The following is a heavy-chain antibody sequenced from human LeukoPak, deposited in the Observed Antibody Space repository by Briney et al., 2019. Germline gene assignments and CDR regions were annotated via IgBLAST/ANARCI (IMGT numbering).Heavy chain of an antibody. V-gene: IGHV5-51*01. CDR1: GYSFTSYW. Sequence: GESLKISCKGSGYSFTSYWIGWVRQMPGKGLEWMGIIYPGDSDTRYSPSFQGQVTISADKSISTAYLQWSSLKASGTAMYYCARGSGYSYGPEYFQHWGQGTLVTVSS. J-gene: IGHJ1*01. CDR3: ARGSGYSYGPEYFQH. CDR2: IYPGDSDT. D-gene: IGHD5-18*01.